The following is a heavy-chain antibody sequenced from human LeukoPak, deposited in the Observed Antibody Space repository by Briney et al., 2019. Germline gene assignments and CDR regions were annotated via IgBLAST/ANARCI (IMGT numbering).Heavy chain of an antibody. V-gene: IGHV4-34*01. J-gene: IGHJ6*02. CDR1: GGSFSGYY. CDR3: ARLKTYDFWSGYPYYYYYGMDV. Sequence: KASETLSLTCAVYGGSFSGYYWSWIRQPPGKGLEWIGEINHSGSTNYNPSLKSRVTISVDTSKNQFSLKLSFVTAADTAVYYCARLKTYDFWSGYPYYYYYGMDVWGQGTTVTVSS. CDR2: INHSGST. D-gene: IGHD3-3*01.